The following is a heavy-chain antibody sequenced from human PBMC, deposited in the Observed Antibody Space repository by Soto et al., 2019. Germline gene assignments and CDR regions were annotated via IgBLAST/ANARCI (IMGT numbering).Heavy chain of an antibody. Sequence: SGKVCCKASGYTFTSYYMHWVRQAPGQGLEWMGIFNPSGGSISYAQKFQGRVTMTSDTSTSTVYMELSGLRSEDTAVYYCARDWAENYKTLYFYYWGQGTLVTVSS. V-gene: IGHV1-46*01. J-gene: IGHJ4*01. CDR3: ARDWAENYKTLYFYY. CDR2: FNPSGGSI. D-gene: IGHD1-7*01. CDR1: GYTFTSYY.